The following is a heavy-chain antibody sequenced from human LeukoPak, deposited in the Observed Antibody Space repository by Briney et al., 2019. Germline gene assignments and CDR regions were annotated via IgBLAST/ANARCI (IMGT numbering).Heavy chain of an antibody. D-gene: IGHD3-22*01. V-gene: IGHV3-74*01. J-gene: IGHJ6*02. Sequence: GGSLRLSCAASGFTFSSYGMHWVRRAPGKGLVWVSRINSDGSSTSYADSVKGRFTISRGNSKNTLYLQMNSLRAEDTAVYYCAKAEYYYDSSGYPLLYYGMDVWGQGTTVTVSS. CDR1: GFTFSSYG. CDR2: INSDGSST. CDR3: AKAEYYYDSSGYPLLYYGMDV.